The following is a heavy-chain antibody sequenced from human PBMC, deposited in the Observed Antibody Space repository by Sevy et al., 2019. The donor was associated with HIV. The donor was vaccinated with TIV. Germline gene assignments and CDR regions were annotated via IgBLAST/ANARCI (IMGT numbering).Heavy chain of an antibody. V-gene: IGHV3-21*01. CDR1: GFTFSSYS. J-gene: IGHJ4*02. CDR3: ASIWGGYDYIWGSSRHDY. CDR2: ISSSSSYI. D-gene: IGHD3-16*02. Sequence: GGSLRLSCAASGFTFSSYSMNWVRQAPGKGLEWVSSISSSSSYIYYANSVKGRFTISRDNAKNSLYLQMNSLRAEDTAVYYCASIWGGYDYIWGSSRHDYWGQGTLVTVSS.